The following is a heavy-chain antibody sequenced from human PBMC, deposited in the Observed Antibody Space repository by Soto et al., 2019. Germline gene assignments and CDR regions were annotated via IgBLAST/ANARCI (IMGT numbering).Heavy chain of an antibody. CDR1: GFTFSSYT. J-gene: IGHJ4*02. CDR2: IWYDGSNK. V-gene: IGHV3-33*08. Sequence: GGSLRLSCAASGFTFSSYTMNWVRQAPGKGLEWVAVIWYDGSNKYYADSVKGRFTISRDNSKNTLYLQMNSLRAEDTAVYYCARDGYCSGGSCYSVPVFDYWGQGTLVTVSS. D-gene: IGHD2-15*01. CDR3: ARDGYCSGGSCYSVPVFDY.